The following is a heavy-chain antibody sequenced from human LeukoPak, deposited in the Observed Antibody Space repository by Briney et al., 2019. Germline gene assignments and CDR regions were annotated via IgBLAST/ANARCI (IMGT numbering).Heavy chain of an antibody. CDR1: GFTVSSYS. Sequence: GGSLRLSCAASGFTVSSYSMNWVRQAPGKGLEWVSYISSSSSTIYYADSVKGRFTMSRDNAKNSLYLQMNSLRDEDAAVYYCGRASRSVYDSWGRGTLVTVSS. D-gene: IGHD3-22*01. CDR2: ISSSSSTI. CDR3: GRASRSVYDS. V-gene: IGHV3-48*02. J-gene: IGHJ4*02.